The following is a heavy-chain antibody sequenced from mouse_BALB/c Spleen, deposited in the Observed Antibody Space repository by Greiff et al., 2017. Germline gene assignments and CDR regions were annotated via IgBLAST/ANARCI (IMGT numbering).Heavy chain of an antibody. CDR2: IYPGDGDT. CDR3: ARSGVGFFDY. D-gene: IGHD1-1*02. Sequence: QVQLQQSGAELARPGASVKLSCKASGYTFTSYWMQWVKQRPGQGLEWIGAIYPGDGDTRYTQKFKGKATLTADKSSSTAYMQLSSLASEDSAVYYCARSGVGFFDYWGQGTTLTVSS. J-gene: IGHJ2*01. CDR1: GYTFTSYW. V-gene: IGHV1-87*01.